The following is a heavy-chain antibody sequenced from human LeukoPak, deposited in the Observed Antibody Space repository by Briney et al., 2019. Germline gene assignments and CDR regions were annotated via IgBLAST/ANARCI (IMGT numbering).Heavy chain of an antibody. CDR1: GFTFDDYA. D-gene: IGHD6-19*01. CDR2: ISWNSGSI. Sequence: PGGSLRLSRAASGFTFDDYAMHWVRQAPGKGLEGVSGISWNSGSIGYADSVKGRFTISRDNAKNSLYLQMNSLRAEDTALYYCAKGGEQWLAHSWFDYWGQGTLVTVSS. J-gene: IGHJ4*02. CDR3: AKGGEQWLAHSWFDY. V-gene: IGHV3-9*01.